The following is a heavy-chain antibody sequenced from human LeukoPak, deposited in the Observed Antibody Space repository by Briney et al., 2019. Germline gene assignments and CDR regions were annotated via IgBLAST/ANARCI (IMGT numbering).Heavy chain of an antibody. D-gene: IGHD3-22*01. J-gene: IGHJ3*02. Sequence: GGSLRLSCAASGFTFSSYWMSWVRQAPGKGLEWVANIKQDGSEKYYVDSVKGRFTISRDNAKNSLYLQMNSLRAEDTAVYYCARDGYDSSGYYYGDAFDIWGQGTMVTVSS. CDR3: ARDGYDSSGYYYGDAFDI. CDR2: IKQDGSEK. CDR1: GFTFSSYW. V-gene: IGHV3-7*01.